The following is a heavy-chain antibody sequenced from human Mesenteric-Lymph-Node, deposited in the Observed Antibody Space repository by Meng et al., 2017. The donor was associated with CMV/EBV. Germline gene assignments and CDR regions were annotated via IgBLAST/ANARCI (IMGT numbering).Heavy chain of an antibody. Sequence: ESLKISCTVSGGSFSGYYWSWIRQPTGKGLEWIGEVDHSGSPNYNPSLKSRVTISVDTSKNQFSLKLSSVTAADTAVYYCAGRHPYYYDSSGFNYWGQGTLVTVSS. CDR2: VDHSGSP. CDR3: AGRHPYYYDSSGFNY. D-gene: IGHD3-22*01. J-gene: IGHJ4*02. CDR1: GGSFSGYY. V-gene: IGHV4-34*01.